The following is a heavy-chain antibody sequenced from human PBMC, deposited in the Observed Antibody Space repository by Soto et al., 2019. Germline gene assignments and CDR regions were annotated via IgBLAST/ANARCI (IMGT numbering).Heavy chain of an antibody. CDR3: AKGKANTVFGVDTLFDY. J-gene: IGHJ4*01. D-gene: IGHD3-3*01. V-gene: IGHV3-23*01. CDR1: GFTFSSYA. Sequence: GGSLRLSCAASGFTFSSYAMTWVRQAPGKGLEWVSTISGNGGYTYYSDSVRGRFTISRDNSKKTLYLQMDSLRADDTAVFYCAKGKANTVFGVDTLFDYCRQEPWSPSP. CDR2: ISGNGGYT.